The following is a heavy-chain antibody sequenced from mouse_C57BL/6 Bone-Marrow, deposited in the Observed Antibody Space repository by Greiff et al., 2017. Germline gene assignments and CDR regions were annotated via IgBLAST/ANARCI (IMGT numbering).Heavy chain of an antibody. Sequence: QVQLQQSGAELARPGASVKLSCKASGYTFTSYGISWVKQRTGQGLEWIGEIYPRSGNTYYNEKFKGKATLTADKSSSTAYMELRSLTSEDSAVYVCARRGGMPPWFAYWGQGTLVTVSA. D-gene: IGHD2-10*02. CDR3: ARRGGMPPWFAY. J-gene: IGHJ3*01. CDR2: IYPRSGNT. V-gene: IGHV1-81*01. CDR1: GYTFTSYG.